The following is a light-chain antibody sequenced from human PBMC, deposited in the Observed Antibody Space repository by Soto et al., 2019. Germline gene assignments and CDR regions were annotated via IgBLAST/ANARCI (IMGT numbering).Light chain of an antibody. Sequence: DIQMTQSPSTLSASVGDRVTITCRASQSISSWLAWYQQKPGKAPKLLIYAASSLESGVPSRFSGSASGTEFTLTINSLQPDDFATYYCQQHNTYPLTFGGGTKVEIK. CDR2: AAS. J-gene: IGKJ4*01. V-gene: IGKV1-5*01. CDR3: QQHNTYPLT. CDR1: QSISSW.